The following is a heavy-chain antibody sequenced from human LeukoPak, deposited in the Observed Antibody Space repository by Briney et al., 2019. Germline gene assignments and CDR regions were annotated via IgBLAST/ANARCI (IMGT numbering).Heavy chain of an antibody. CDR2: INPSGGST. D-gene: IGHD3-22*01. CDR3: ARGGSRYYDSSGYYPLDY. CDR1: GYTFTSYY. Sequence: ASVKVSCKASGYTFTSYYMHWVRQAPGQGLEWMGIINPSGGSTSYAQKFQGRVTMTSDTSITTAYMELSSLRSDDTAVYYCARGGSRYYDSSGYYPLDYWGQGTLVTVSS. V-gene: IGHV1-46*01. J-gene: IGHJ4*02.